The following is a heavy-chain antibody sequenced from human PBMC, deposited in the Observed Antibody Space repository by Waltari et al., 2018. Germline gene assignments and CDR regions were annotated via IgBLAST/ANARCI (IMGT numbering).Heavy chain of an antibody. V-gene: IGHV4-34*01. CDR3: ARVGGDSSEN. J-gene: IGHJ4*02. CDR2: INHSEST. Sequence: QVQLQQWGAGLLKPSETLSLTCAVYGGSFRVYYWSWSREPPGRGLEWIGEINHSESTNYNPSLKSRVTISVDTSKNQFSLKLSSVTAADTAVYYCARVGGDSSENWGQGTLVTVSS. D-gene: IGHD3-22*01. CDR1: GGSFRVYY.